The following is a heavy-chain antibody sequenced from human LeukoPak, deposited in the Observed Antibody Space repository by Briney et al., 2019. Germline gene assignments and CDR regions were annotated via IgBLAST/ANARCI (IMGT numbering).Heavy chain of an antibody. CDR1: GFTFSNYA. CDR3: ARDNRFLEWLLQY. CDR2: ISSGGTYE. V-gene: IGHV3-30*07. D-gene: IGHD3-3*01. Sequence: GGSLRLSCAASGFTFSNYAMHWVRQAPGKGLEWVSLISSGGTYEYYADSVKGRFTISRDNSKNSLYLQMNSLRAEDTAVYYCARDNRFLEWLLQYWGQGTLVTVSS. J-gene: IGHJ4*02.